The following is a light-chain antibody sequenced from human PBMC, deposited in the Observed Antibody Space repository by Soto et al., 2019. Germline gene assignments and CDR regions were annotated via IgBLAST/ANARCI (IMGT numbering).Light chain of an antibody. Sequence: QSVLTQPASVSGSPGQSITISCTGTSSDVGAYYHVSWFQQHPGKAPKLMIYEVSNRPSGISNRFSGSKSGNTASLTVSGLQAEDEADYYCFSYTSRNTYVFGTGTKLTVL. CDR1: SSDVGAYYH. V-gene: IGLV2-14*01. J-gene: IGLJ1*01. CDR2: EVS. CDR3: FSYTSRNTYV.